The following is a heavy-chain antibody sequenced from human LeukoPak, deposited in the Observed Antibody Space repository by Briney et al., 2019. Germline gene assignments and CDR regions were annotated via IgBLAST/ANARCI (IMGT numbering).Heavy chain of an antibody. J-gene: IGHJ3*02. CDR2: ISPYNDYT. Sequence: ASVKVCWKASGYTFTNSGISWVRQAPGQGLEWFGLISPYNDYTNYAQKLQGRVTMTTDTSTSTGYMELRSLRSDDTAVYYCARWYCSSTSCYAGAFDMWGQGTMVTVSS. V-gene: IGHV1-18*04. D-gene: IGHD2-2*01. CDR3: ARWYCSSTSCYAGAFDM. CDR1: GYTFTNSG.